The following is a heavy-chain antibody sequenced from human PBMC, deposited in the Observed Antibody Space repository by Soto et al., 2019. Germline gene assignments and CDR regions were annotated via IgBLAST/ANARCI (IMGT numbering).Heavy chain of an antibody. Sequence: QVQLQESGPGLVKPSQTLSLTCTVSGGSISSGDYYWSWIRQPPGKGLEWIGYIYYSGSTYYNPSLDMRITISVDKSKNHFSLKLSSVTAADTAVYYCASYYTIFGVVIEGSFDYWGQGTLLTVSS. CDR3: ASYYTIFGVVIEGSFDY. D-gene: IGHD3-3*01. J-gene: IGHJ4*02. V-gene: IGHV4-30-4*01. CDR1: GGSISSGDYY. CDR2: IYYSGST.